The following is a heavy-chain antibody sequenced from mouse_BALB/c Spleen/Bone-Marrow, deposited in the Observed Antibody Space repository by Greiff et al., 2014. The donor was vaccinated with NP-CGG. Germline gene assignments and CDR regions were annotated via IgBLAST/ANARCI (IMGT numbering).Heavy chain of an antibody. D-gene: IGHD1-1*01. Sequence: QVQLQQSGAELVRPGASVKLSCRTSGYTFTGYWMNWVKQRPEQGLEWIGRIDPYDSDTHYNQKFKVKAILTVDKSSSTAYMQLSSLASEDSAVYSCAYGSSFGFAYWGQGTLVTVSA. V-gene: IGHV1-74*01. CDR3: AYGSSFGFAY. J-gene: IGHJ3*01. CDR2: IDPYDSDT. CDR1: GYTFTGYW.